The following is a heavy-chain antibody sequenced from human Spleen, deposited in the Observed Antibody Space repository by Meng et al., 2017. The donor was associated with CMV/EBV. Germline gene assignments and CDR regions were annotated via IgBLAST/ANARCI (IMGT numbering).Heavy chain of an antibody. CDR2: IDPKSGAT. CDR3: ARDIVRGGRWDCFDF. Sequence: ASVKVSCKASGYTFSGHHMHWVRQAPGQGLEWVGWIDPKSGATKYAQKFQGRVTVTRDTSINTVYMELTRLTSDDTAVFYCARDIVRGGRWDCFDFWGQGTLVTVSS. D-gene: IGHD1-26*01. V-gene: IGHV1-2*02. CDR1: GYTFSGHH. J-gene: IGHJ4*02.